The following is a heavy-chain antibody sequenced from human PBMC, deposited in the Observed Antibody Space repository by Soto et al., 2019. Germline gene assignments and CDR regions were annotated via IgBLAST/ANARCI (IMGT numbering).Heavy chain of an antibody. J-gene: IGHJ4*02. CDR2: ISGSGGST. CDR3: ARRTSRWYLDY. Sequence: EVQLLESGGGLVQPGGSLRLSCAASGFTFSSYAMSWVRQAPGKGLEWVSVISGSGGSTYYADSVKGRFTISRDNSKNTLYLQMNSLRAGETAVYYCARRTSRWYLDYWGQGTRVTVSS. CDR1: GFTFSSYA. D-gene: IGHD6-19*01. V-gene: IGHV3-23*01.